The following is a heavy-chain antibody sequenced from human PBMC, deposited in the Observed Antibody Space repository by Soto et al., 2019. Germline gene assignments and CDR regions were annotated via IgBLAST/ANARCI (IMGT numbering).Heavy chain of an antibody. CDR2: ISDDGSNK. Sequence: QVQLVESGGGVVQPGRSLRLSCAASGITFSSYGMHWVRQAPGKGLEWVAVISDDGSNKYYADSVKGRFTISRDNSKNTLFLQMNSLRAEDTAVYYCAKGPFGGRAVAGLMDVWGQGTTVTVSS. V-gene: IGHV3-30*18. CDR1: GITFSSYG. J-gene: IGHJ6*02. D-gene: IGHD6-19*01. CDR3: AKGPFGGRAVAGLMDV.